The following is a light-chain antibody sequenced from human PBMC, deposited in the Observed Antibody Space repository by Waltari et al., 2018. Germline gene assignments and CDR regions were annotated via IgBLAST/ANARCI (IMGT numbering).Light chain of an antibody. V-gene: IGLV1-44*01. J-gene: IGLJ1*01. CDR1: TPNIGSNT. CDR3: AAWDDSLNGFYV. CDR2: GQT. Sequence: QSVLTQPPSASGTPGQRVTISCSGSTPNIGSNTVNWYQQLPGTAPTLLINGQTQRPSGVPDRFSGSKSGTSASLAISGLQSEDEAHYYCAAWDDSLNGFYVFGTGTKVTVL.